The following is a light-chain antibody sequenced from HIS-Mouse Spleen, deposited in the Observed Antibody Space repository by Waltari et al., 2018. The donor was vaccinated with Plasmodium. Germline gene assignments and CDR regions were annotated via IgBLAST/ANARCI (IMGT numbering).Light chain of an antibody. V-gene: IGLV2-23*01. CDR2: EGS. J-gene: IGLJ2*01. CDR1: SRDVGSYNL. CDR3: CSYAGSSTPVV. Sequence: QSALTQPASVSGSPGQSITISCTGTSRDVGSYNLVSWYQKHPGKAPKLMIYEGSKRPSGVSNRFSGSKSGNTASLTISGLQAEDEADYYCCSYAGSSTPVVFGGGTKLTVL.